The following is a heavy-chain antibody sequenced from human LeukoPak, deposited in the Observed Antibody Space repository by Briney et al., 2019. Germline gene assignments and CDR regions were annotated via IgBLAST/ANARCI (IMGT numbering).Heavy chain of an antibody. D-gene: IGHD2/OR15-2a*01. CDR2: ISDIGSI. V-gene: IGHV4-59*08. Sequence: SETLSLTCTVSGGSISSYYWSWIRQPPGKGLKWIAYISDIGSINYNPSLKSRVTISLDTSKNQFSLKLSSVTAADTAIYYCAGHHPRNTVDFWGQGTLVTVSS. J-gene: IGHJ4*02. CDR1: GGSISSYY. CDR3: AGHHPRNTVDF.